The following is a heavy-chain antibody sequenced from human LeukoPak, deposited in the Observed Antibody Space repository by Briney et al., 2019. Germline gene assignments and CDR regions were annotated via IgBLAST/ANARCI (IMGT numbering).Heavy chain of an antibody. CDR1: GFTFSISS. CDR2: ISSSSSSI. D-gene: IGHD3-9*01. J-gene: IGHJ4*02. V-gene: IGHV3-48*04. Sequence: GGSLRLSCVASGFTFSISSMSWVRQAPGKGLEWVSYISSSSSSIYDADSVRGRFTTSRDNAKNSLYLQMNSLRAEDTAVYYCAGSILTGYPNFDYWGQGTLVTVSS. CDR3: AGSILTGYPNFDY.